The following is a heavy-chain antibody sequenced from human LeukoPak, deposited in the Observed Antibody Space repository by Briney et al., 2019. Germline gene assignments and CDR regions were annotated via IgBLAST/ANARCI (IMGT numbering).Heavy chain of an antibody. Sequence: PGGSLRLSCAVSGFSVNNNYLSWVRQAPGKGLECVSVIYGGSNNTHYADSVKGRFTISRDTSRNTVYLHMDSLRAEDTAIYYCAREFRQTYSSGWSLDYWGQGTLVTVSS. CDR2: IYGGSNNT. CDR3: AREFRQTYSSGWSLDY. CDR1: GFSVNNNY. V-gene: IGHV3-53*01. D-gene: IGHD6-19*01. J-gene: IGHJ4*02.